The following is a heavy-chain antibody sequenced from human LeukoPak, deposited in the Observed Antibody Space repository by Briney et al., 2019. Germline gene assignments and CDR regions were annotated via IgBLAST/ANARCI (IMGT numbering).Heavy chain of an antibody. J-gene: IGHJ5*02. CDR1: GGSISSGGYS. Sequence: SETLSLTCAVSGGSISSGGYSWSWIRQPPGKGLEWIGYIYHSGSTYYNPSLKSRVTISVDRSKNQFSLKLSSVTAADTAVYYCARFRGIAAAGRWFDPWGQGTLVTVSS. CDR2: IYHSGST. D-gene: IGHD6-13*01. V-gene: IGHV4-30-2*01. CDR3: ARFRGIAAAGRWFDP.